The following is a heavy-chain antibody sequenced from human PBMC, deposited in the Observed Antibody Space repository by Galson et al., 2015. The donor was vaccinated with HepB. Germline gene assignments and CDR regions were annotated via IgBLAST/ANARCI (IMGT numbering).Heavy chain of an antibody. Sequence: SVKVSCKASGYTFTSYCMYWVRQAPGQGLEWMGVIVPSDGSTSYAQKFQGRVTMTRDTSTSTVYMELSSLRSEDTAVYYCAREGGDRSGTGPFFASWGQGTLVTVSS. CDR2: IVPSDGST. V-gene: IGHV1-46*03. CDR3: AREGGDRSGTGPFFAS. D-gene: IGHD1-14*01. J-gene: IGHJ5*01. CDR1: GYTFTSYC.